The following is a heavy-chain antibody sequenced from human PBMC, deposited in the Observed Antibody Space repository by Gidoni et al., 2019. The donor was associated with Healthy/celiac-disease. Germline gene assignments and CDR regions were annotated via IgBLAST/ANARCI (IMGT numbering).Heavy chain of an antibody. CDR2: IYYRGRT. V-gene: IGHV4-59*01. CDR3: ARGLGFGDFWSGYYFDY. CDR1: GGSLSSYY. J-gene: IGHJ4*02. D-gene: IGHD3-3*01. Sequence: QVQLQESGPGLVKPSETLSLTCTVSGGSLSSYYWSWIRQPPGKGLEWIGYIYYRGRTNYNPSLKSRVTISVDTSKNQFSLKLSSVTAADTAVYYCARGLGFGDFWSGYYFDYWGQGTLVTVSS.